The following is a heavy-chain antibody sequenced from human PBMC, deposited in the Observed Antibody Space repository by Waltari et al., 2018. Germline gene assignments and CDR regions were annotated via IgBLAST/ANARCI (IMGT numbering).Heavy chain of an antibody. D-gene: IGHD2-2*01. CDR3: ARDWRPIVVVPAL. CDR2: INPNRGGT. V-gene: IGHV1-2*06. Sequence: QVQLVQSGAEVKKPGASVKVSCKASGYTFTGYYMHWVRQAPGQGLEWRGRINPNRGGTNYAQKFQGMVTMTRDTSISTAYMELSRLRSDDTAVYYCARDWRPIVVVPALWGQGTLVTVSS. CDR1: GYTFTGYY. J-gene: IGHJ4*02.